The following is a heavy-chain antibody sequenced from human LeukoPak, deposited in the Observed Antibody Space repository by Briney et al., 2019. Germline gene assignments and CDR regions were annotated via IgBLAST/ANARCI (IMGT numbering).Heavy chain of an antibody. Sequence: SETLSLTCTVSGVSISSSYSYWGWIRQPPGMGLEWIGSIYYTGNTYYNASLKSRVSISIDTSKNQFSLKLTSVTAADTAVYYCARQTGSGLFILPGGQGTLVTVSS. CDR2: IYYTGNT. CDR3: ARQTGSGLFILP. CDR1: GVSISSSYSY. V-gene: IGHV4-39*01. D-gene: IGHD3/OR15-3a*01. J-gene: IGHJ4*02.